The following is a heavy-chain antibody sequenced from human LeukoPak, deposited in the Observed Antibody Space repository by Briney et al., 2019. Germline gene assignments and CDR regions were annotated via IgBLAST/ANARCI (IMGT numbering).Heavy chain of an antibody. J-gene: IGHJ1*01. D-gene: IGHD3-16*01. CDR1: EFSFSDST. V-gene: IGHV3-7*01. CDR3: VVGGAGGGYFPN. Sequence: SGGSLRLSCVASEFSFSDSTMSWVRQAAGKGLEWVAKMKEDGSDEKYVDSVKGRFTISRDNAKNSLYLQMSSLRPEDTAVYFCVVGGAGGGYFPNWGQGSLVIVSS. CDR2: MKEDGSDE.